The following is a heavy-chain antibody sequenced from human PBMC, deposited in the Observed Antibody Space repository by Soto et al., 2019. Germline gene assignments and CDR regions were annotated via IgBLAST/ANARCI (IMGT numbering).Heavy chain of an antibody. Sequence: RGESLKISCKGSGYSFTSYWISWVRQMPGKGLEWMGRIDPSDSYTNYSPSFQGHVTISADKSISTAYLQWSSLKASDTAMYYCARHPTGYYPYFDHWGQGTLVTVSS. CDR1: GYSFTSYW. V-gene: IGHV5-10-1*01. CDR3: ARHPTGYYPYFDH. CDR2: IDPSDSYT. D-gene: IGHD3-9*01. J-gene: IGHJ4*02.